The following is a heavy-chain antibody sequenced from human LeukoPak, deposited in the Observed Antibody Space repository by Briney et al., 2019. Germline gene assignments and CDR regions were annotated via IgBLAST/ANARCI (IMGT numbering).Heavy chain of an antibody. J-gene: IGHJ4*02. Sequence: TSQTLSLTCAISGDSVSSNNAAWNWIRQSPSRGLEWLGRTYYRSKWYREYAVSVKSRATINPDTSKNQFSLQLNSVTPEDTALYYCVRSVGHLDYWGRGTLVTVSS. CDR3: VRSVGHLDY. CDR1: GDSVSSNNAA. V-gene: IGHV6-1*01. CDR2: TYYRSKWYR. D-gene: IGHD1-26*01.